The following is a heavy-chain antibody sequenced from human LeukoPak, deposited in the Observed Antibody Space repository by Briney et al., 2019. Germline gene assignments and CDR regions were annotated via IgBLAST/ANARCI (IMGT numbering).Heavy chain of an antibody. D-gene: IGHD3-10*01. V-gene: IGHV3-7*01. J-gene: IGHJ4*02. CDR1: GFTFTNYH. CDR3: ARDWGGGSGAGIDC. CDR2: IKADGSRD. Sequence: GGSLRLSCAASGFTFTNYHMTWVRQAPGKGLEWVAMIKADGSRDYYADSVKGRFTISRDDAKNSLHLQMNGLRVEDTAVYYCARDWGGGSGAGIDCWGQGTLVTVSS.